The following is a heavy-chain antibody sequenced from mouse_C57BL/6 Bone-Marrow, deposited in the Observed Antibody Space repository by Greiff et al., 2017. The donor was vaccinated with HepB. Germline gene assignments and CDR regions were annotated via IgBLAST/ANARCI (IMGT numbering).Heavy chain of an antibody. CDR3: VIYYYGSSYAMDY. CDR1: GFNIKDYY. V-gene: IGHV14-4*01. D-gene: IGHD1-1*01. CDR2: IDPENGDT. J-gene: IGHJ4*01. Sequence: DVKLQESGAELVRPGASVKLSCTASGFNIKDYYMHWVKQRPEQGLEWIGWIDPENGDTEYASKFKGKATITADTSSNTAYLQLSSLTSEDTAVYYGVIYYYGSSYAMDYWGQGTSVTVSS.